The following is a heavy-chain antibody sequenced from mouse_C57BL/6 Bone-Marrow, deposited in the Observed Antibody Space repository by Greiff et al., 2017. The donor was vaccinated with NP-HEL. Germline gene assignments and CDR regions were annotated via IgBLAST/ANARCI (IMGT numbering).Heavy chain of an antibody. V-gene: IGHV1-59*01. D-gene: IGHD1-1*01. CDR1: GYTFTSYW. Sequence: VKLQQPGAELVRPGTSVKLSCKASGYTFTSYWMHWVKQRPGQGLEWIGVIDPSDSYTNYNQKFKGKATLTVDTSSSTAYMQLSSLTSEDSAVYYCARIYYGSSPSAWFAYWGQGTLVTVSA. CDR2: IDPSDSYT. CDR3: ARIYYGSSPSAWFAY. J-gene: IGHJ3*01.